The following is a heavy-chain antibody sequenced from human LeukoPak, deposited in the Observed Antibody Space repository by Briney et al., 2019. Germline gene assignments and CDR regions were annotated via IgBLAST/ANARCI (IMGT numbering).Heavy chain of an antibody. Sequence: PGGSLRLSCAASGFTFSSYSMNWVRQAPGKGLEWVSSISSSSSYIYYADSVKGRFTISRDNAKNSLYLQMNSLRAEDTAVCYCARDRIVVVPAAMCSGSCYYYYGMDVWGQGTTVTVSS. J-gene: IGHJ6*02. CDR3: ARDRIVVVPAAMCSGSCYYYYGMDV. V-gene: IGHV3-21*01. D-gene: IGHD2-2*01. CDR2: ISSSSSYI. CDR1: GFTFSSYS.